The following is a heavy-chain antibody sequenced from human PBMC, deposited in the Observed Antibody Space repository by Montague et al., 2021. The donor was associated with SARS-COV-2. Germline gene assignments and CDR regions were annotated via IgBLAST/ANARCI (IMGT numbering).Heavy chain of an antibody. V-gene: IGHV4-31*03. Sequence: TLSLTCSVSGGSITSGGYYWTWIRQRPGGDLEWLGYLYYNGMTHYSPSLKSRASFSLDTSKNHFSLKLTSATATDSALYFCVSSLPGDRFQFDYWGQGALVTVSS. D-gene: IGHD1-14*01. CDR1: GGSITSGGYY. CDR2: LYYNGMT. J-gene: IGHJ4*02. CDR3: VSSLPGDRFQFDY.